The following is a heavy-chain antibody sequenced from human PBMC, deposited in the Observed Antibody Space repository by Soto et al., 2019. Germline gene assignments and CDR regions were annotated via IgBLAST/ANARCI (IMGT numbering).Heavy chain of an antibody. V-gene: IGHV4-4*02. D-gene: IGHD4-17*01. CDR1: GGSISSSNW. J-gene: IGHJ3*02. Sequence: QVQLQESGPGLVKPSGTLSLTCAVSGGSISSSNWWSWVRQPPGKGLEWIGEIYHSGSTNYNPSLKSRVTKSVDKSKNQSSLKLSSGTAADTAGYYCARTDYGDKYDAFDIWGQGTMVTVSS. CDR2: IYHSGST. CDR3: ARTDYGDKYDAFDI.